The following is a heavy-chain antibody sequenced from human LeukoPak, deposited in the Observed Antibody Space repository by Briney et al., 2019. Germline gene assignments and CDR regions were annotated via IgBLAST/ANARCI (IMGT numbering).Heavy chain of an antibody. Sequence: PSETLSLTCIVSGGSISSYSWNWIRQSPGKGLEWIGYIYYSGSTNYNPSLKSRVTISVDTSKNQFSLKLSSVTAADTAVYYCARVAADSGWPYFDYWGQGTLVTVSS. CDR3: ARVAADSGWPYFDY. CDR1: GGSISSYS. CDR2: IYYSGST. V-gene: IGHV4-59*01. J-gene: IGHJ4*02. D-gene: IGHD6-19*01.